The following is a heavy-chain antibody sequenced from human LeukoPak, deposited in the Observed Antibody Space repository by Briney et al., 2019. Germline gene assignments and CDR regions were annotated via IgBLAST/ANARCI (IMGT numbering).Heavy chain of an antibody. Sequence: GGSLRLSCAASGFTFSSYGMHWVRQAPGKGLEWVAFIRYDGSNKYYADSVKGRFTISRDNSKNTLYLQMNSLRAEDTAVYYCAKGANRITYQLDYWGQGTLVTVSS. D-gene: IGHD1-14*01. CDR3: AKGANRITYQLDY. J-gene: IGHJ4*02. CDR2: IRYDGSNK. V-gene: IGHV3-30*02. CDR1: GFTFSSYG.